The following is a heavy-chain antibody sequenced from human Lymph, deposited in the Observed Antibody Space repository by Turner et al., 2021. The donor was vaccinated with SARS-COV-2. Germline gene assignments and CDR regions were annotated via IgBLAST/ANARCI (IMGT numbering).Heavy chain of an antibody. V-gene: IGHV1-58*01. Sequence: QMQLLQSGPEVQKPGTSVKVSCKASGFTFSSSAVQWVRQARGQRLEWRGWIVVGSGNTNYAQKFQERVTITRDMSTSTAYMNLSSLRSEDTAVCYCAAPYCSGGTCSDGFDIWGQGTMVTVSS. CDR1: GFTFSSSA. J-gene: IGHJ3*02. D-gene: IGHD2-15*01. CDR2: IVVGSGNT. CDR3: AAPYCSGGTCSDGFDI.